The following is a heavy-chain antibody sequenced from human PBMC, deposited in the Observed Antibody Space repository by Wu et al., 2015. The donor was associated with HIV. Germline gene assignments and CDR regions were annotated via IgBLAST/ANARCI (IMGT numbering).Heavy chain of an antibody. J-gene: IGHJ5*02. V-gene: IGHV1-24*01. D-gene: IGHD2-21*01. CDR3: VTNLIVNPGYNWFDP. Sequence: QVQLVQSGAEVRSLGPHEVSCKASGYTFTDYYMHWVRQAPGKGLEWMGGFVPEDDETIYAQKFQGRVIMTEDTSTDTAYMQLSSLRSEDTAVYYCVTNLIVNPGYNWFDPWGHGNPGHRLL. CDR2: FVPEDDET. CDR1: GYTFTDYY.